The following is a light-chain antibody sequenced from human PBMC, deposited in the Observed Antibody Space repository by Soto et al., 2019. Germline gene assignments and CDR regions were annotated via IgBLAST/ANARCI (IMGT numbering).Light chain of an antibody. Sequence: QSVLTQPASVSGSPGQSITISCTGTSSDVGGYNYVSWYQQHPGKAPKLMIYDVSNRPSGVSNRFSGSKSGNTASPTISGLQAEDEADYYCSSYTSSSTRRVFGGGTKLTVL. CDR1: SSDVGGYNY. CDR3: SSYTSSSTRRV. V-gene: IGLV2-14*01. CDR2: DVS. J-gene: IGLJ2*01.